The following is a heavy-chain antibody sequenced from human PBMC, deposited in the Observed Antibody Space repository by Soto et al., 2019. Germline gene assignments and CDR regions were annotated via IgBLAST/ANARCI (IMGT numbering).Heavy chain of an antibody. CDR2: IYYSGST. Sequence: SETLSLTCTVSGGSISSYYWSWIRQLPVKGLEWIGYIYYSGSTNYNPSLKSRVTISVDTSKNQFSLKLSSVTAADTAVYYGAGRYGSGSSYFYEWGQGTLVTVSS. J-gene: IGHJ4*02. CDR1: GGSISSYY. V-gene: IGHV4-59*01. CDR3: AGRYGSGSSYFYE. D-gene: IGHD3-10*01.